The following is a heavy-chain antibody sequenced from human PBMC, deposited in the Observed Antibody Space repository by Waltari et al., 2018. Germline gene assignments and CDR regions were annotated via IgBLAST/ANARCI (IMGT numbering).Heavy chain of an antibody. Sequence: EVQLVESGGGLVQPGGSLRLSCAASGFTFSSYEMNWVRQAPGKGLEWVSYISSSGSNIYYADSVKGRFTISRDNAKNSLYLQMNSLRAEDTAVYYCARGVGYCSGGGCEEKWFDPWGQGTLVTVSS. V-gene: IGHV3-48*03. CDR3: ARGVGYCSGGGCEEKWFDP. CDR2: ISSSGSNI. CDR1: GFTFSSYE. D-gene: IGHD2-15*01. J-gene: IGHJ5*02.